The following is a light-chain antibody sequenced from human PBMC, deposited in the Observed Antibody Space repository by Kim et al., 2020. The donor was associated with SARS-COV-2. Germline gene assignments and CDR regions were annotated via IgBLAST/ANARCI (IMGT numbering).Light chain of an antibody. Sequence: APGKAARITCGGNNIGSKSVNWYQQKPGQAPVLVIYYDSDRPSGSPERFSGSNSGNTATLTISRVEAGDEADYYCQVWDSSSDHVVFGGGTQLTVL. CDR2: YDS. CDR1: NIGSKS. V-gene: IGLV3-21*04. CDR3: QVWDSSSDHVV. J-gene: IGLJ2*01.